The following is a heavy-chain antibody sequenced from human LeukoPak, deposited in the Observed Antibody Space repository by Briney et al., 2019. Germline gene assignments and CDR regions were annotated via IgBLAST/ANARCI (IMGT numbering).Heavy chain of an antibody. D-gene: IGHD2-8*01. CDR1: GYPFTGYY. V-gene: IGHV1-46*01. Sequence: ASVKVSCKASGYPFTGYYMHWVRQAPGQGLEWMGKINPSSGGTGYAQKFQGRVTMTRDTSTSTVYMELTSLRSEDTAVYYCARDGLYCTNGVCSSDIWGQGTLVTVSS. CDR2: INPSSGGT. J-gene: IGHJ3*02. CDR3: ARDGLYCTNGVCSSDI.